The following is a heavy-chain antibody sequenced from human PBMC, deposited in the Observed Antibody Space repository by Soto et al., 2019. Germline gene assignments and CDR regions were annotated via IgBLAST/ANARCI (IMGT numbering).Heavy chain of an antibody. CDR2: INHSGST. J-gene: IGHJ4*02. V-gene: IGHV4-34*01. Sequence: SETLSLTCAVYCGSFSGYCWRCIRQPPGKGLEGIGEINHSGSTNYNPSRKRRVTISVDTSKNQFSLKLSSVTAADTAVYYCARGGQIAHNDYWGQGTLVTVSS. CDR1: CGSFSGYC. CDR3: ARGGQIAHNDY. D-gene: IGHD2-21*01.